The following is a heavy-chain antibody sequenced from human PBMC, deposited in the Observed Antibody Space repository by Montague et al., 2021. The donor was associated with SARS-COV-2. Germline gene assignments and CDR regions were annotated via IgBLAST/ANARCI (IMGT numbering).Heavy chain of an antibody. CDR2: INHSGST. Sequence: SETLSLTCAVYGGSFSNYYWSWIRQPPGKGLEWIGEINHSGSTNYNPSLKSRVTISVDTSKNQFSLKLSSVTAADTAVYYCARGGTVTTFFAPKRTRRYNWADPWGQGTPGTGS. V-gene: IGHV4-34*01. J-gene: IGHJ5*02. CDR3: ARGGTVTTFFAPKRTRRYNWADP. D-gene: IGHD4-17*01. CDR1: GGSFSNYY.